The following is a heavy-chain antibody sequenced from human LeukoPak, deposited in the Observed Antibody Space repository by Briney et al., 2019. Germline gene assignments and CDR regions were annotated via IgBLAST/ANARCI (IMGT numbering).Heavy chain of an antibody. D-gene: IGHD3-10*01. Sequence: PGGSLRLSCAASGFTFSSYWMSWVRQAPGKGLEWVANIKQDGSEKYYVDSVKGRFTISRDNAKNSLYLQMNSLRAEDTAVYYCARDLRVLLWFGELPAPKPFDYWGQGTLVTVSS. CDR2: IKQDGSEK. V-gene: IGHV3-7*01. CDR1: GFTFSSYW. J-gene: IGHJ4*02. CDR3: ARDLRVLLWFGELPAPKPFDY.